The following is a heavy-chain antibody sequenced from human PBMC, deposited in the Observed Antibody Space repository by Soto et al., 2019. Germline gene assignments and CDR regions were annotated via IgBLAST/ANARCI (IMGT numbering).Heavy chain of an antibody. Sequence: ASVKVSCKASGYTFTSYGISWVRQAPGQGLEWMGWISAYNGNTNYAQKLQGRVTMTTDTSTSTAYMELRSLRSDDTAVYYCARDHMDIVLMVYAISPIDYWGQGTLVTVSS. CDR1: GYTFTSYG. CDR3: ARDHMDIVLMVYAISPIDY. V-gene: IGHV1-18*01. CDR2: ISAYNGNT. D-gene: IGHD2-8*01. J-gene: IGHJ4*02.